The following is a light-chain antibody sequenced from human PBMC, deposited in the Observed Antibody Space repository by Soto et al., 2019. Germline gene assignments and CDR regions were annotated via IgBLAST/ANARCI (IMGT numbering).Light chain of an antibody. CDR3: QHYNNWPPWT. V-gene: IGKV3-15*01. CDR2: GAS. CDR1: QSVSIN. Sequence: EIVMTQSPATLSVSAGERASLSCRASQSVSINLAWYQQKPGQAPRLLIYGASTRATSIPARFSGSGSGTEFTLTIDSLQSEDFAVSYCQHYNNWPPWTFGQGTKVEIK. J-gene: IGKJ1*01.